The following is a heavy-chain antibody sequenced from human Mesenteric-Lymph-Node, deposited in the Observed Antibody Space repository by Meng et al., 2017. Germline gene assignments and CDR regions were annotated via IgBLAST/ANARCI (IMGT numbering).Heavy chain of an antibody. Sequence: SVKVSCKASGGTFSSYAISWVRQAPGQGLEWMGGIIPIFGTANYAQKFQGRVTITTDESTSTVYMELSSLRSEDTAVYYCSRGDYVWGNFRTRFDFWGQGTVVTVSS. D-gene: IGHD3-16*01. CDR1: GGTFSSYA. CDR2: IIPIFGTA. CDR3: SRGDYVWGNFRTRFDF. J-gene: IGHJ4*02. V-gene: IGHV1-69*05.